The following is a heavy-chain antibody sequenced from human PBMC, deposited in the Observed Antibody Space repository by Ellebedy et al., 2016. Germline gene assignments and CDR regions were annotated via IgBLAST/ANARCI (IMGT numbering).Heavy chain of an antibody. Sequence: SVKVSXXASGGTFSSYAISWVRQAPGQGLEWMGGIIPIFGTANYAQKFQGRVTITADESTSTAYMELSSLRSEDTAVYYCARGGSRRCSSTSCYVQGYFDYWGQGTLVTVSS. J-gene: IGHJ4*02. V-gene: IGHV1-69*13. D-gene: IGHD2-2*01. CDR3: ARGGSRRCSSTSCYVQGYFDY. CDR1: GGTFSSYA. CDR2: IIPIFGTA.